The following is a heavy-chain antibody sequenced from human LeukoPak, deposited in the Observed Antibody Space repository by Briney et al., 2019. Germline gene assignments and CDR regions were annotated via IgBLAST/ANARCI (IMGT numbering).Heavy chain of an antibody. J-gene: IGHJ4*02. V-gene: IGHV4-34*01. Sequence: SETLSLTCAVYGGSFSGYYWSWIRQPPGKGLEWIGEINHSGSTNYNPSLKSRVTISVDASKNQFSLKLSSVTAADTAVYYCARDSPSGGLWGQGTLVTVSS. CDR2: INHSGST. D-gene: IGHD3-10*01. CDR1: GGSFSGYY. CDR3: ARDSPSGGL.